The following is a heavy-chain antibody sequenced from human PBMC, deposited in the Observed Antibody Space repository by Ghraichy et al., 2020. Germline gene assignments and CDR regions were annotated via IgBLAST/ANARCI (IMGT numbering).Heavy chain of an antibody. Sequence: GGSLRLSCAASGFTFSSYEMNWVRQAPGKGLEWVSYISSSGSTIYYADSVKGRFTISRDNAKNSLYLQMNSLRAEDTAVYYCASTQAPYYDILTGFPYYYGMDVWGQGTTVTVSS. J-gene: IGHJ6*02. CDR1: GFTFSSYE. CDR2: ISSSGSTI. D-gene: IGHD3-9*01. V-gene: IGHV3-48*03. CDR3: ASTQAPYYDILTGFPYYYGMDV.